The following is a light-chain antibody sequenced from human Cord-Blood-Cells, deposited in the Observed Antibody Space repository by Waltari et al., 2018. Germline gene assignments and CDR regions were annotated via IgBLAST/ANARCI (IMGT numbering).Light chain of an antibody. CDR2: AAS. J-gene: IGKJ3*01. Sequence: DIQMTQSPSSLSASVGDSGTITCRASQSISSYLTWYQHKPGKAPKLLIYAASSLQGGVPSRFRGSGSGTDFTLTISSLQPEDFATYYCQQSYSTPFTFGPGTKVDIK. V-gene: IGKV1-39*01. CDR1: QSISSY. CDR3: QQSYSTPFT.